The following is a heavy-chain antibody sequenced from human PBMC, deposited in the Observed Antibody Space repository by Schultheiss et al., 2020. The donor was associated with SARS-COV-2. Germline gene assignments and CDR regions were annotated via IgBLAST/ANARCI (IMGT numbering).Heavy chain of an antibody. Sequence: SETLSLTCAVYGGSFSGYSWSWIRQPPWKGLEWIGYIYHSGSTYYNPSLKSRVTISVDTSKNQFSLKLSSVTAADTAVYYCARVELDYGDYVGGYYYMDVWGKGTTVTVSS. CDR2: IYHSGST. CDR1: GGSFSGYS. V-gene: IGHV4-34*01. CDR3: ARVELDYGDYVGGYYYMDV. J-gene: IGHJ6*03. D-gene: IGHD4-17*01.